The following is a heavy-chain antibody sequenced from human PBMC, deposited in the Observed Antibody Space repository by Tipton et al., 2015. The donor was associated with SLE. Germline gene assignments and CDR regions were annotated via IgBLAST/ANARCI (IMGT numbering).Heavy chain of an antibody. CDR3: AKDIGYCDYI. CDR1: GFTLDDYA. J-gene: IGHJ4*02. V-gene: IGHV3-9*01. CDR2: ISWNSGSI. Sequence: SLRLSCAASGFTLDDYAMHWVRQAPGKGLEWVSGISWNSGSIGCADSVKGRFTISRDNAKNSLYLQMNSLRAEDTALYYCAKDIGYCDYIWGQGTLVTVSS. D-gene: IGHD4-17*01.